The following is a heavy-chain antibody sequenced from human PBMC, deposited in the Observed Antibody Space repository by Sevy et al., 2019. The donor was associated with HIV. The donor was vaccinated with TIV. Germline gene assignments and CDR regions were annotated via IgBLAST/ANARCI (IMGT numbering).Heavy chain of an antibody. CDR3: ARDTGQQLGYDY. D-gene: IGHD6-13*01. CDR1: GYTFTGYY. Sequence: ASVKVSCKASGYTFTGYYMHWERQAPGRGLEWMGRINPNSGGTNYAQKFQGRVTMTRDTSISTAYMELSRLRSDDTAVYYCARDTGQQLGYDYWGQGTLVTVSS. V-gene: IGHV1-2*06. CDR2: INPNSGGT. J-gene: IGHJ4*02.